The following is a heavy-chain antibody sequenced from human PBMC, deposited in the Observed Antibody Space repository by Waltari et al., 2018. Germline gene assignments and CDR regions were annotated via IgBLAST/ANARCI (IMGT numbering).Heavy chain of an antibody. CDR3: AREAFYGMDV. Sequence: QLQLQESGPGLVKPSETLSLTCTVPGGSISSSSYYWGWIRQPPGKGLEWVGGIYYSGSTYYNPSLKSRVTISVDTSKNQFSLKLSSVTAADTAVYYCAREAFYGMDVWGQGTTVTVSS. J-gene: IGHJ6*02. V-gene: IGHV4-39*07. CDR2: IYYSGST. CDR1: GGSISSSSYY.